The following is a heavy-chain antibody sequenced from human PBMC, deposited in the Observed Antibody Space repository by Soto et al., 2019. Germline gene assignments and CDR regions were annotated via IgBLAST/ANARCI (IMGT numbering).Heavy chain of an antibody. CDR2: INHSGST. D-gene: IGHD2-2*01. Sequence: SETLSLTCAVYGGSFSGYYWSWIRQPPGKGLEWIGEINHSGSTNYNPSLKSRVTISVDTSKNQFSLKLSSVTAADTAVYYCARPKLPAARNWFDPWGQGTLVTVSS. V-gene: IGHV4-34*01. CDR3: ARPKLPAARNWFDP. J-gene: IGHJ5*02. CDR1: GGSFSGYY.